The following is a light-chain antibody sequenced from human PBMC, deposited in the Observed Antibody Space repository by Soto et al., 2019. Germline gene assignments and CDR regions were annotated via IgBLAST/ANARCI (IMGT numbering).Light chain of an antibody. CDR2: GAS. CDR3: QQYGSSPLT. CDR1: QSVSSNS. J-gene: IGKJ4*01. V-gene: IGKV3-20*01. Sequence: EIVLTQSPGTLSLSPGEGDTLSCRASQSVSSNSLAWYQQKPGQATRLLIYGASTRATGIPDRFSGSGSGTDFTLTINRLEPEDFAVYYCQQYGSSPLTFGGGTKVEIK.